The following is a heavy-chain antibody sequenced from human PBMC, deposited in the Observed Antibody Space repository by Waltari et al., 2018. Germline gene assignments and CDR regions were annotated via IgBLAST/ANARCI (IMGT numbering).Heavy chain of an antibody. CDR3: ARVRSGYDITNWFDP. CDR1: GGTFSSYT. J-gene: IGHJ5*02. V-gene: IGHV1-69*02. CDR2: GIPSLGIA. D-gene: IGHD3-9*01. Sequence: QVQLVQSGAEVKKPGSSVKVSCKASGGTFSSYTISWVRQAPGQGLEWMGRGIPSLGIANYAQKFQGRVTITADKSTSTAYMELSSLRSEDTAVYYCARVRSGYDITNWFDPWGQGTLVTVSS.